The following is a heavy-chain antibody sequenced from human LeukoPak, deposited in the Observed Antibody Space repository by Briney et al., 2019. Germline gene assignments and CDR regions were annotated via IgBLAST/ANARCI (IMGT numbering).Heavy chain of an antibody. CDR1: GYTFTGYY. Sequence: ASVKVSCKASGYTFTGYYMHWVRQAPGQGREWMGWINPNSGGTNYAQKFQGRVTMTRDTSISTAYMELSRLRSDDTAVYYCASGYYYDSSGYYYWGQGTLVTVSS. CDR2: INPNSGGT. D-gene: IGHD3-22*01. J-gene: IGHJ4*02. CDR3: ASGYYYDSSGYYY. V-gene: IGHV1-2*02.